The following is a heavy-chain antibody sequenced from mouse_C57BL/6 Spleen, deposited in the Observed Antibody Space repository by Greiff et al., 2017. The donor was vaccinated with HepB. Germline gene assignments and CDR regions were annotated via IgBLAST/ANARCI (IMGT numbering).Heavy chain of an antibody. Sequence: EVKLMESGEGLVKPGGSLKLSCAASGFTFSSYAMSWVRQTPEKRLEWVAYISSGGDYIYYADTVKGRFTISRDNARNTLYLQMSSLKSEDTAMYYCTRLTGTFYWYFDVWGTGTTVTVSS. D-gene: IGHD4-1*01. CDR1: GFTFSSYA. CDR3: TRLTGTFYWYFDV. CDR2: ISSGGDYI. V-gene: IGHV5-9-1*02. J-gene: IGHJ1*03.